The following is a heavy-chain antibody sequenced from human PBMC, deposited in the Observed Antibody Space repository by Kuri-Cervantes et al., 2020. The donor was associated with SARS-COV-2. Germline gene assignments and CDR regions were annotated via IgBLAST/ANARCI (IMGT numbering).Heavy chain of an antibody. CDR3: ARALHTAMVKKLDY. D-gene: IGHD5-18*01. CDR2: ISSSSSYI. Sequence: GGSLRLSCAASGFTFSSYSMNWVRQAPGKGLEWVSSISSSSSYIYYADSVKGRFTISRDNAKNSLYLQMNSRRAEDTAVYYCARALHTAMVKKLDYWGQGTLVTVSS. V-gene: IGHV3-21*01. CDR1: GFTFSSYS. J-gene: IGHJ4*02.